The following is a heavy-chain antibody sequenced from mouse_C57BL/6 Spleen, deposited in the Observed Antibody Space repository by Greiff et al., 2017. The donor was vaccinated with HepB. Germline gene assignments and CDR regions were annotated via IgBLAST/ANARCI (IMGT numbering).Heavy chain of an antibody. CDR3: ASSLTGTDV. CDR2: IYPSDSET. D-gene: IGHD4-1*01. CDR1: GYTFTSYW. Sequence: QVQLQQPGAELVRPGSSVKLSCKASGYTFTSYWMDWVKQRPGQGLEWIGNIYPSDSETHYNQKFKDKSTLTVDKSSSTAYMQLSSLTSEDSAVYYGASSLTGTDVWGTGTTVTVSS. V-gene: IGHV1-61*01. J-gene: IGHJ1*03.